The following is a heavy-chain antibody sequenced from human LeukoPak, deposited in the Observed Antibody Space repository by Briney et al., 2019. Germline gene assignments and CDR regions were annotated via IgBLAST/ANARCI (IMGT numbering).Heavy chain of an antibody. CDR1: GFTFSNYA. CDR3: ARASDYYDSSGYYSGGHDAFDI. Sequence: GGSLRLSCAASGFTFSNYAMSWVRQAPGKGLEWVSAINDSGGSTYYADSVKGRFTISRDNSKNTLYLQMNSLRAEDTAVYYCARASDYYDSSGYYSGGHDAFDIWGQGTMVTVSS. J-gene: IGHJ3*02. V-gene: IGHV3-23*01. CDR2: INDSGGST. D-gene: IGHD3-22*01.